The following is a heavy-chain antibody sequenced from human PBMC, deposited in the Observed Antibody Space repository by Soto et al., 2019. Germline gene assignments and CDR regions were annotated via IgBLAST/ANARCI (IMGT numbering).Heavy chain of an antibody. CDR3: AREREYDFWSGYKNWFDP. J-gene: IGHJ5*02. CDR1: GGSISSYY. D-gene: IGHD3-3*01. V-gene: IGHV4-4*07. CDR2: IYTSGST. Sequence: QVQLQESGPGLVKPSETLSLTCTVSGGSISSYYWSWIRQPAGKVLEWIGRIYTSGSTNYNPSLKSRVTMSVDTSKNQFSLKLSSVTAADTAVYCCAREREYDFWSGYKNWFDPWGQGTLVTVSS.